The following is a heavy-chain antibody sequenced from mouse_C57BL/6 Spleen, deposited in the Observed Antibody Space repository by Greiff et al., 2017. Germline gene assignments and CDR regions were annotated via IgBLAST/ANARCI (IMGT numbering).Heavy chain of an antibody. V-gene: IGHV10-1*01. CDR1: GFSFNTYA. CDR3: VRQDWSREDYYAMDY. J-gene: IGHJ4*01. Sequence: EVKLQESGGGLVQPKGSLKLSCAASGFSFNTYAMNWVRQAPGKGLEWVARIRSKSNNYATYYADSVKDRFTISRDDSESMLYLQMNNLKTEDTAMYYCVRQDWSREDYYAMDYWGQGTSVTVSS. CDR2: IRSKSNNYAT. D-gene: IGHD1-1*01.